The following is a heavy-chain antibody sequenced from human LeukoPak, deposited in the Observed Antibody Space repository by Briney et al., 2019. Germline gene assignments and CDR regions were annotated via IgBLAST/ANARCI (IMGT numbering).Heavy chain of an antibody. Sequence: GGSLRLSCAASGFTFSSYWMSWVRQAPGKGLEWVANIKQDGSEKYYVDSVKGRFTISRDNAKNSLYLQMNSLRAEDTAVYYCARLPPYDSSGYYFIDYWGQGTLVTVSS. CDR2: IKQDGSEK. J-gene: IGHJ4*02. V-gene: IGHV3-7*01. D-gene: IGHD3-22*01. CDR1: GFTFSSYW. CDR3: ARLPPYDSSGYYFIDY.